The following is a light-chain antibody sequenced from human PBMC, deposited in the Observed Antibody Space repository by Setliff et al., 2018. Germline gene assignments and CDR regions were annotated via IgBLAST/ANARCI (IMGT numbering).Light chain of an antibody. CDR2: EVS. V-gene: IGLV2-8*01. J-gene: IGLJ1*01. CDR3: SSYAGNYIYV. CDR1: SGDVGRYNF. Sequence: QSVLTQPPSASGSPGQSVTISCTGSSGDVGRYNFVSWYQQNPGKAPKLMIYEVSKRPSGVPDRFSGSKSGNTASLTVSGLQAEDEADYYCSSYAGNYIYVFGSGTKVTVL.